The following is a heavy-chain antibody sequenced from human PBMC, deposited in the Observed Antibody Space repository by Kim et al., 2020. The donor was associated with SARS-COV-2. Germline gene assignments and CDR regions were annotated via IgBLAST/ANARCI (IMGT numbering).Heavy chain of an antibody. D-gene: IGHD5-12*01. CDR2: INPSGGST. J-gene: IGHJ6*02. CDR1: GYTFTSYY. V-gene: IGHV1-46*01. Sequence: ASVKVSCKASGYTFTSYYMHWVRQAPGQGLEWMGIINPSGGSTSYAQKFQGRVTMTRDTSTSTVYMELSSLRSEDTAVYYCARRAQVVATIYFYYYGMDVWGQGTTVTVSS. CDR3: ARRAQVVATIYFYYYGMDV.